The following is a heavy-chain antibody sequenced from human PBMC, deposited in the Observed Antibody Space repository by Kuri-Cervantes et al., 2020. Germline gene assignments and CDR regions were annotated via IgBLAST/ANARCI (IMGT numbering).Heavy chain of an antibody. CDR3: AKDIVQGGYTGAVFDI. J-gene: IGHJ3*02. CDR2: ISYDGSNK. Sequence: GESLKISCAASGFTFSSYAMHWVRQAPGKGLEWVAVISYDGSNKYYADSVKGRFTISRDNSKNTLYLQMNSLRAEDTAVYYCAKDIVQGGYTGAVFDIWGQGTMVTVSS. CDR1: GFTFSSYA. D-gene: IGHD5-12*01. V-gene: IGHV3-30*01.